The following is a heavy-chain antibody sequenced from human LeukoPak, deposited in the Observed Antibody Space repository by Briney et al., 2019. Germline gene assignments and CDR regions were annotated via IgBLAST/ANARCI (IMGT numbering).Heavy chain of an antibody. Sequence: ASETLSLTCAVYGGSFSGYYWSWIRQPPGKGLEWIGEINHSGSTNYNPSLKSRVTISVDTSKNQFSLKLSSVTAADTAVYYCARGTYHDFWSGYSDAFDIWGQGTMVTVSS. J-gene: IGHJ3*02. CDR2: INHSGST. CDR3: ARGTYHDFWSGYSDAFDI. D-gene: IGHD3-3*01. V-gene: IGHV4-34*01. CDR1: GGSFSGYY.